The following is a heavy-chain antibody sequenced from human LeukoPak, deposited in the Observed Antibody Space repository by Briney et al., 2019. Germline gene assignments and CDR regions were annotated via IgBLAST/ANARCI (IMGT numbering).Heavy chain of an antibody. Sequence: ASVKVSCKASAYTFISYYMHWVRQAPGQGLEWMGIINPSDGSTSYAQKFQGRVTMTRDMSTSTVYMELSSLRSEDTAVYYCARAYDSSGSSDYWGQGTLVTVSS. V-gene: IGHV1-46*01. CDR3: ARAYDSSGSSDY. CDR2: INPSDGST. CDR1: AYTFISYY. J-gene: IGHJ4*02. D-gene: IGHD3-22*01.